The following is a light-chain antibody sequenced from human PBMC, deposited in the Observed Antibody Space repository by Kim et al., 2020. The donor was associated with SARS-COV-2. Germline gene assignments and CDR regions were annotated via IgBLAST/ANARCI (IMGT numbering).Light chain of an antibody. CDR2: GAT. CDR1: GYH. Sequence: GYHPNWFQQKPGHPPRALIYGATRKHPWTPARFSGSLLGGKAALTVSSVQPEDEADYFCLVLHNSAWVFGGGTQLTVL. V-gene: IGLV7-43*01. J-gene: IGLJ3*02. CDR3: LVLHNSAWV.